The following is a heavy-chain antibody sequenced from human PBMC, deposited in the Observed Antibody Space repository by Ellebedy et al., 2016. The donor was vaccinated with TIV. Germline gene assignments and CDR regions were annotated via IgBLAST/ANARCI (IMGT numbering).Heavy chain of an antibody. V-gene: IGHV4-39*01. CDR1: GGSISRSSYY. J-gene: IGHJ5*01. CDR3: ARNPPTYNWVDS. Sequence: PSETLSLTCTVSGGSISRSSYYWGWIRQPPGKGLEWIGNIYYSGDTDYNPSLKSRVTISVDTSKNQFSLKRRSVTAADTAVYYCARNPPTYNWVDSWGQGTLVIVSS. CDR2: IYYSGDT.